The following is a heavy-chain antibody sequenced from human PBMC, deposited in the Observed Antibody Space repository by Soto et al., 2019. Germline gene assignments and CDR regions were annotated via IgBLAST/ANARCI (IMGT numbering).Heavy chain of an antibody. CDR1: GFTFTSFS. J-gene: IGHJ4*02. V-gene: IGHV3-30-3*01. D-gene: IGHD3-10*01. CDR2: ISYDGSIE. Sequence: QVQLVESGGGVVQPGRSLKLSCAASGFTFTSFSMQWVRQAPGKGLEWVAVISYDGSIEYYADSVKGRFTISRDNSKNTLYLQMYSLRTEDTAVHFCAREWSTSGDLDYWGQGTLVTVSS. CDR3: AREWSTSGDLDY.